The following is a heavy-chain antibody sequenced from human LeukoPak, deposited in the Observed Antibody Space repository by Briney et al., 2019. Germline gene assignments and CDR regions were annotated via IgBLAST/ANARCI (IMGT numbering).Heavy chain of an antibody. D-gene: IGHD3/OR15-3a*01. J-gene: IGHJ4*02. Sequence: PGRSLRLSCAVSGFTFSGYSMHWVRQAPGKGLEWVAFISYDGTIKWYGDSVKGRFTISRDNSKNTLYLQMDSLRAEDTAVYYCAKDRTGSWTFDYWGQGTLVTVSS. CDR1: GFTFSGYS. V-gene: IGHV3-30*18. CDR3: AKDRTGSWTFDY. CDR2: ISYDGTIK.